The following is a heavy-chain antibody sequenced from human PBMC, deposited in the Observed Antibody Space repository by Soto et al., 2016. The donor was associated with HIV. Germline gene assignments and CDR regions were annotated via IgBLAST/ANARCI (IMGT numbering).Heavy chain of an antibody. D-gene: IGHD2-15*01. Sequence: QVQLVQSGAEVKKPGASVKVSCKSSGYTFTAYYMHWVRQAPGQGLEWMGWIDPHSGDTHFAQKFQARVTLTRDTSIRTAYMELSRMTSDDTAIYYCARAYCSDHSCYFVDYWGQGTLITVSS. CDR2: IDPHSGDT. CDR1: GYTFTAYY. V-gene: IGHV1-2*02. J-gene: IGHJ4*02. CDR3: ARAYCSDHSCYFVDY.